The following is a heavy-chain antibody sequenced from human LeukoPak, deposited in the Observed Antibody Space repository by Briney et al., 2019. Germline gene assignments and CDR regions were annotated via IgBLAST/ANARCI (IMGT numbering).Heavy chain of an antibody. CDR2: ISAYNGNT. D-gene: IGHD1-26*01. Sequence: ASVKVSCKASGYTFTSYGISWVRQAPGQGLEWMGWISAYNGNTNYAQKLQGRVTMTTDTSTSTAYMELRSLRSDGTAVYYCARDLLVSGSYRRNANDAFDIWGQGTMVTVSS. V-gene: IGHV1-18*01. CDR3: ARDLLVSGSYRRNANDAFDI. CDR1: GYTFTSYG. J-gene: IGHJ3*02.